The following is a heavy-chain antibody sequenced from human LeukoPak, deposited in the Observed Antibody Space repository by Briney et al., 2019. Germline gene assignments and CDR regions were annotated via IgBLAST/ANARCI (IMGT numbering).Heavy chain of an antibody. CDR2: MNGDGSQI. D-gene: IGHD1-26*01. V-gene: IGHV3-7*01. CDR1: GFTFSGHW. J-gene: IGHJ3*01. Sequence: GGSLRLSCAASGFTFSGHWMSWVRQAPAKGLEWVAHMNGDGSQIYYMDFVKGRFTISRDNAKNSLYLQMNGLRAEDTAVYYCVAWGNSGNSWGQGIMVIVSS. CDR3: VAWGNSGNS.